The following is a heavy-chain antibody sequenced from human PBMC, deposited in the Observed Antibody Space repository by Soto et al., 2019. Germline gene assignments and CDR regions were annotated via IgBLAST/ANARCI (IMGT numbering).Heavy chain of an antibody. CDR2: IDHDGST. CDR1: GFTFSNYW. CDR3: VRDSHGDY. Sequence: EVQLVESGGGLVQPGGSLRLSCAASGFTFSNYWMHWVRQAPGKGLAWVARIDHDGSTDYAGSVRGRFTVSRDNAESMLYLQMNSLRADDTALYYCVRDSHGDYWGQGTLVTVSS. J-gene: IGHJ4*02. V-gene: IGHV3-74*01.